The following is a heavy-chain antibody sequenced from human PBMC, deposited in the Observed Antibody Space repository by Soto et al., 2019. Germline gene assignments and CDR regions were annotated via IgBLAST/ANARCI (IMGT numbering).Heavy chain of an antibody. CDR1: GYTFTGYY. Sequence: ASVKVSCKASGYTFTGYYMHWVRQAPGQGLEWMGWINPNSGGTNYAQKFQGWVTMTRDTSISTAYMELSRLRYDDTAVYYCARDKEYSSSMETSFDPWGQGTLVTVSS. CDR3: ARDKEYSSSMETSFDP. V-gene: IGHV1-2*04. CDR2: INPNSGGT. D-gene: IGHD6-6*01. J-gene: IGHJ5*02.